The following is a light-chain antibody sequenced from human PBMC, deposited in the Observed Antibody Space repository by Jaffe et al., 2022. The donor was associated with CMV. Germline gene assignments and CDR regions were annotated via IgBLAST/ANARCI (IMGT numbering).Light chain of an antibody. V-gene: IGKV4-1*01. CDR1: QSVLHITNNKNY. J-gene: IGKJ2*02. CDR3: QQCYSIPCT. CDR2: WAS. Sequence: DNVMTQSPDSLAVSLGERATINCKSSQSVLHITNNKNYLAWYQQKPGQPPKLLIYWASTRESGVPDRFSGSGFGTDFTLTISNLQAEDVAVYYCQQCYSIPCTFGQGTKLEIK.